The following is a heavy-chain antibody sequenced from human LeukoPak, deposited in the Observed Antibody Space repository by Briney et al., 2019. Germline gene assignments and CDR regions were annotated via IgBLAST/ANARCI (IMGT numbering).Heavy chain of an antibody. CDR2: TYYRSKWYN. CDR1: GDSVSSDSAA. J-gene: IGHJ4*02. V-gene: IGHV6-1*01. CDR3: ARGVLSYYFHY. D-gene: IGHD3-10*01. Sequence: SQTLSVTFAISGDSVSSDSAAWSWTRQSPSRGLEWLGRTYYRSKWYNDYAISVKSRITINPDTSKNQFSLQLNSVTPEDTAVYYCARGVLSYYFHYCGQGSLVTVSS.